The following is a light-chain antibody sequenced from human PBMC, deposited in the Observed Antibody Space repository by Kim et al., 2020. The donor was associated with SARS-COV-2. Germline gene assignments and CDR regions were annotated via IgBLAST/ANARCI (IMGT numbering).Light chain of an antibody. Sequence: SVKLTCTVSSGQSSYAIAWHQQQPEKGPRYLMILNSDGSHTRGDGIPDRFSGSSSGAERYLTISSLQSEDEADYYCQTWGTGLRVFGGGTQLTVL. CDR2: LNSDGSH. CDR1: SGQSSYA. J-gene: IGLJ3*02. CDR3: QTWGTGLRV. V-gene: IGLV4-69*01.